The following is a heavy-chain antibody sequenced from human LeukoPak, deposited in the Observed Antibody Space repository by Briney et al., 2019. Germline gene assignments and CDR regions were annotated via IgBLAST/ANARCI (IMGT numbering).Heavy chain of an antibody. V-gene: IGHV4-59*08. CDR1: GDSMRTYY. J-gene: IGHJ6*02. Sequence: SETLSLTCAVSGDSMRTYYWTWIRQPPGKGLEWIGNIYSNGDTNYNPTLKSRVTISIDTSNNQFSLQLSSVTAADTAVYFCARSTSSGSYGYYVYPMKVWGQGTTVTVSS. D-gene: IGHD1-26*01. CDR2: IYSNGDT. CDR3: ARSTSSGSYGYYVYPMKV.